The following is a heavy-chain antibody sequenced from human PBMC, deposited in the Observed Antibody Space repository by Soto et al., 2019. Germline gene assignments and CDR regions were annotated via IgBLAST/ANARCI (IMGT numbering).Heavy chain of an antibody. V-gene: IGHV3-15*01. Sequence: PGGSLRLSCAASAFPFSNACISWVSQAKGKGLEWLGRIKSYTNRGTTDYAAPVKGRFAISRDDSKNTLYLQMNSLKTEDAGVYYCAKDGLSDSPSAIDYWGQGTLVTVSS. CDR1: AFPFSNAC. CDR2: IKSYTNRGTT. D-gene: IGHD6-13*01. CDR3: AKDGLSDSPSAIDY. J-gene: IGHJ4*02.